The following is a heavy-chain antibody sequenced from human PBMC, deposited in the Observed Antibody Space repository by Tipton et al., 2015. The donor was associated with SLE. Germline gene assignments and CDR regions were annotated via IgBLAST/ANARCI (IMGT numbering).Heavy chain of an antibody. J-gene: IGHJ2*01. Sequence: LRFSCTVSGGSIGSGNYYWSWIRQPAGKGLEWIGRVYTSGFADYSASLNSRVPISIDTSSNQFFLRLHSVTAADTAVYYCARVGFLESLTKIDWFFDLWGPGTLVTVSS. CDR2: VYTSGFA. V-gene: IGHV4-61*02. CDR3: ARVGFLESLTKIDWFFDL. D-gene: IGHD3-3*01. CDR1: GGSIGSGNYY.